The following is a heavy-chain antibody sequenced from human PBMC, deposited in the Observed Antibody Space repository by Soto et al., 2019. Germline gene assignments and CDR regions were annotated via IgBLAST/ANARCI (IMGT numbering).Heavy chain of an antibody. Sequence: EVQLVESGGGLVKPGGSLRLSCAASGFTFSSYSMNWVRQAPGKGLEWVSSISSSSSYIYYADSVKGRFTISRDNAKHSRYLQRISVRDEDTAVYYCAGERWELLNYDYYCMDVWGQGTTVTVSS. CDR1: GFTFSSYS. CDR3: AGERWELLNYDYYCMDV. J-gene: IGHJ6*02. D-gene: IGHD1-26*01. V-gene: IGHV3-21*01. CDR2: ISSSSSYI.